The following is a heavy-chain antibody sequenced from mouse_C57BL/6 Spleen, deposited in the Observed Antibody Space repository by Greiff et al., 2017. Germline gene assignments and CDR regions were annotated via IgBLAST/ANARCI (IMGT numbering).Heavy chain of an antibody. CDR2: IYPGSGST. D-gene: IGHD1-1*01. CDR1: GYTFTSYW. J-gene: IGHJ2*01. CDR3: ARPPYYYGSSYDFDY. V-gene: IGHV1-55*01. Sequence: QVQLKQPGAELVKPGASVKMSCKASGYTFTSYWITWVKQRPGQGLEWIGDIYPGSGSTNYNEKFKSKATLTVDTSSSTAYMQLSSLTSEDSAVYYCARPPYYYGSSYDFDYWGQGTTLTVSS.